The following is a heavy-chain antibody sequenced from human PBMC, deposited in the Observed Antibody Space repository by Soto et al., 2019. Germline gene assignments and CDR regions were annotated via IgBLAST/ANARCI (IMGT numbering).Heavy chain of an antibody. D-gene: IGHD2-21*02. CDR1: GGSISSYY. CDR2: IYYSGST. Sequence: QVQLQESGPGLVKPSETLSLTCTVSGGSISSYYWSWIRQPPGKGLEWIGYIYYSGSTNYNPSLKSRVTISVDTSKNQFSLKLSSVTAADTAVYYCARDRRVTLWGQGTMVTVSS. V-gene: IGHV4-59*01. CDR3: ARDRRVTL. J-gene: IGHJ3*01.